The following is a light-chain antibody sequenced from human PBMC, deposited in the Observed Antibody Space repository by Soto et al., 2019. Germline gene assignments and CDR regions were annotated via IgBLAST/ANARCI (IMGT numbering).Light chain of an antibody. CDR3: CSYAGSSTSVV. CDR1: SSDVGSYNL. J-gene: IGLJ2*01. CDR2: AGS. V-gene: IGLV2-23*01. Sequence: QSVLTQPPSVSGSPGQSITISCTGTSSDVGSYNLVSWYQQHPGKAPKLMIYAGSKRPSGVSNRFSGSKSGNTASLTISGLQAEDEADYYCCSYAGSSTSVVFGGGTKLTVL.